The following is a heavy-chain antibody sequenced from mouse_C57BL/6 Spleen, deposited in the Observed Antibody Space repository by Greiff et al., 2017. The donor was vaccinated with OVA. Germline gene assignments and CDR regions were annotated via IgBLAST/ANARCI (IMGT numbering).Heavy chain of an antibody. D-gene: IGHD2-2*01. CDR2: IYPGDGDT. CDR3: ARSGLYYFDY. Sequence: VMLVESGAELVKPGASVKISCKASGYAFSSYWMNWVKQRPGKGLEWIGQIYPGDGDTNYNGKFKGKATLTADKSSSTAYMQLSSLTSEDSAVYFCARSGLYYFDYWGQGTTLTVSS. CDR1: GYAFSSYW. V-gene: IGHV1-80*01. J-gene: IGHJ2*01.